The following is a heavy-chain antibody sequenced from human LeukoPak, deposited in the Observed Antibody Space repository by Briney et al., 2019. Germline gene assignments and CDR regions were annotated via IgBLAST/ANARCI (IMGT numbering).Heavy chain of an antibody. V-gene: IGHV3-33*01. CDR2: IWYDGSNK. CDR3: ARISSIAAAGIQYYYYGMDV. J-gene: IGHJ6*02. CDR1: GFTFSSYG. Sequence: GGSLRLSCAASGFTFSSYGMHWVRQAPGKGLEWVAVIWYDGSNKYYADSVKGRFTISRDNSKNTLYLQMNSLRAEDTAVYYCARISSIAAAGIQYYYYGMDVWGQGTTVTVSS. D-gene: IGHD6-13*01.